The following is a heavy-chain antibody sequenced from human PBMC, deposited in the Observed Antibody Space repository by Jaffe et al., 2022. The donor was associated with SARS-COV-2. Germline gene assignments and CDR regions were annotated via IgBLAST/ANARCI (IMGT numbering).Heavy chain of an antibody. D-gene: IGHD3-3*01. CDR1: GFTFSSYA. CDR2: ISGSGGST. Sequence: EVQLLESGGGLVQPGGSLRLSCAASGFTFSSYAMSWVRQAPGKGLEWVSAISGSGGSTYYADSVKGRFTISRDNSKNTLYLQMNSLRAEDTAVYYCGKSIFGVVQPGYDYYYGMDVWGQGTTVTVSS. J-gene: IGHJ6*02. V-gene: IGHV3-23*01. CDR3: GKSIFGVVQPGYDYYYGMDV.